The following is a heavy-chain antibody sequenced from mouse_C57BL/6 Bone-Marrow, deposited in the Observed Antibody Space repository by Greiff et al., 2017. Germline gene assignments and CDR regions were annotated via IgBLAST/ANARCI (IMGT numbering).Heavy chain of an antibody. Sequence: EVKLMESGAELVRPGSSVKMSCKTSGYTFTSYGINWVKQRPGQGLEWIGYIYIGNGYTEYNEKLKGKATLTSDTAYSTAYMQLSSLKSEDSAIYFCARGYHYYGSRYYAMDYWGQGTSVTVSS. D-gene: IGHD1-1*01. J-gene: IGHJ4*01. CDR3: ARGYHYYGSRYYAMDY. CDR1: GYTFTSYG. V-gene: IGHV1-58*01. CDR2: IYIGNGYT.